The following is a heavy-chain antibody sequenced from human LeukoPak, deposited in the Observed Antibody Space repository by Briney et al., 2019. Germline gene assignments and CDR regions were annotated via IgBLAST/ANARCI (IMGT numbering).Heavy chain of an antibody. CDR1: GGSISSYY. Sequence: PSETLSLTCTVSGGSISSYYWSWIRQPPGKGLEWIGYICYSGSTNYNPSLKSRVTISVDTSKNQFSLKLSSVTAADTAVYYCARSSGYYYHLDYWGQGTLVTVSS. CDR2: ICYSGST. CDR3: ARSSGYYYHLDY. V-gene: IGHV4-59*01. J-gene: IGHJ4*02. D-gene: IGHD3-22*01.